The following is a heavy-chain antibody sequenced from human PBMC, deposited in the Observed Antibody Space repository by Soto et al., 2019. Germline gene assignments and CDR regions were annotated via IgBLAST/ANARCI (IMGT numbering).Heavy chain of an antibody. CDR2: IYYTGST. V-gene: IGHV4-59*02. Sequence: SETLSLTCTVCGDSVSSNYWSWIRQPPGKGLEWIGYIYYTGSTNYNPSLKSRVTISVDTSKNQFSLNLRSVTAADTAMYYCARGGPTWDYYYAMDVWGQGTTVT. CDR1: GDSVSSNY. D-gene: IGHD7-27*01. CDR3: ARGGPTWDYYYAMDV. J-gene: IGHJ6*02.